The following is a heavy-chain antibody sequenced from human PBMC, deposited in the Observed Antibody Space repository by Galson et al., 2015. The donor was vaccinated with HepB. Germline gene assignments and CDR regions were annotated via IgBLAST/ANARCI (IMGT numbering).Heavy chain of an antibody. V-gene: IGHV3-33*08. CDR1: GFTFSSYG. CDR2: IWYDGSNK. J-gene: IGHJ4*02. D-gene: IGHD6-13*01. CDR3: ARDRIAAAGIFDY. Sequence: SLRLSCAASGFTFSSYGMHWVRQAPGKGLEWVAVIWYDGSNKYYADSVKGRFTISRDNSKNTLYLQMNSLRAEDTAVYYCARDRIAAAGIFDYWGQGTLVTVSS.